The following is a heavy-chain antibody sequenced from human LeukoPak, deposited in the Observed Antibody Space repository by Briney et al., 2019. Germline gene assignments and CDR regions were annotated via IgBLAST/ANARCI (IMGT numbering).Heavy chain of an antibody. CDR2: VFHDGTT. Sequence: PSETLSLTCAVSGGPIMTAPYYWGWIRHPPGKGLEWLGSVFHDGTTYYSPSLKSRVTVSADTSRNRFSLSLTSSSAADTAVYYCVRSGVVLQTGFDFWGQGALVTVSS. CDR1: GGPIMTAPYY. D-gene: IGHD3-16*01. V-gene: IGHV4-39*07. J-gene: IGHJ4*02. CDR3: VRSGVVLQTGFDF.